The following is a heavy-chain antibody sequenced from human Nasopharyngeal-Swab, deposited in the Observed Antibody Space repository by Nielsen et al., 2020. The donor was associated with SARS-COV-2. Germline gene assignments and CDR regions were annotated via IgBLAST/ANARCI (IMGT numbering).Heavy chain of an antibody. CDR2: IYYSGST. D-gene: IGHD6-6*01. J-gene: IGHJ4*02. V-gene: IGHV4-39*01. Sequence: SETLSLTCTVSGGSISSSSYYWGWIRQPPGKGLEWTGSIYYSGSTYYNPSLKSRVTISVDTSKNQFSLKLSSVTAADTAVYYCARGLLYSSSSDGYWGQGTLVTVSS. CDR1: GGSISSSSYY. CDR3: ARGLLYSSSSDGY.